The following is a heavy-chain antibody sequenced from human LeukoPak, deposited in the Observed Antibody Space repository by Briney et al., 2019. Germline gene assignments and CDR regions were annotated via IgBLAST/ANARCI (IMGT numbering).Heavy chain of an antibody. D-gene: IGHD4-17*01. CDR1: GGSFSGYS. CDR3: ARGEDGDYYFQH. Sequence: PSETLSLTCAVYGGSFSGYSWSWIRQPPGKGLEWIGEINHSGSSTYNPSLTSRVTISVDTSKNRFSLKLSSVTAADTAVYYCARGEDGDYYFQHWGQGTLVTVSS. J-gene: IGHJ1*01. V-gene: IGHV4-34*01. CDR2: INHSGSS.